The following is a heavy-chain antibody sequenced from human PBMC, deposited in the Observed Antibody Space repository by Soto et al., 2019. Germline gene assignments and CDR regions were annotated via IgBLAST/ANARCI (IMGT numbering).Heavy chain of an antibody. D-gene: IGHD5-18*01. CDR1: GGSISSSRYY. CDR3: ASEISSGYSYHQGFV. Sequence: PSETLSLTCTVSGGSISSSRYYWGWIRQPPGKGLEWIGSIYYSGSTYYNPSVKSRVTISVDTSKNQFSLKLSSVTAADTAVYYCASEISSGYSYHQGFVWGQGTTVTVSS. CDR2: IYYSGST. V-gene: IGHV4-39*01. J-gene: IGHJ6*02.